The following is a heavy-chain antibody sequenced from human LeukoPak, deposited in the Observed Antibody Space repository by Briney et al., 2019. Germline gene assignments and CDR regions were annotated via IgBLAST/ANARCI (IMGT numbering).Heavy chain of an antibody. V-gene: IGHV1-69*13. CDR2: IIPIFGTA. Sequence: GASVKVSCKASGGTFSSYAISWVRQAPGQGLEWMGGIIPIFGTANYAQKFQGRVTITADESTSTAYMELSSLRSDDTAVYYCARVMRDYVWGSYPYWGQGTLVTVSS. D-gene: IGHD3-16*01. CDR1: GGTFSSYA. CDR3: ARVMRDYVWGSYPY. J-gene: IGHJ4*02.